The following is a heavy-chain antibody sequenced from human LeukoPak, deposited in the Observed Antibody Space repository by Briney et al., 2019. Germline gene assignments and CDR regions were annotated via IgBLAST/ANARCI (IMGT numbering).Heavy chain of an antibody. CDR2: INPNSGGT. J-gene: IGHJ3*02. CDR3: ARVSSASGAFDI. D-gene: IGHD6-25*01. V-gene: IGHV1-2*02. CDR1: GYTFTGYF. Sequence: GASVKVSCKASGYTFTGYFLHWVRQAPGQGLEWMGWINPNSGGTNYAQKFQGRVTITRDTSISAAYMDLSSLRFDDTAVYYCARVSSASGAFDIWGQGTMVTVSS.